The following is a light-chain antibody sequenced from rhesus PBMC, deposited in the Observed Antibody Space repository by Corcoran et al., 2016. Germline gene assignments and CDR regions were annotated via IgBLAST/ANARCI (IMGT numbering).Light chain of an antibody. J-gene: IGKJ2*01. V-gene: IGKV1-32*01. CDR2: SAN. CDR3: QQYNSLPYS. CDR1: QGIGSY. Sequence: DIQMTQSPSSLSASLVDRVTYTCRASQGIGSYYNWYQQKPGKAPKFQTYSANFLESGVPSRFSGSGSGTEFTLTISILQPENFATYYCQQYNSLPYSFDHRTKVEVK.